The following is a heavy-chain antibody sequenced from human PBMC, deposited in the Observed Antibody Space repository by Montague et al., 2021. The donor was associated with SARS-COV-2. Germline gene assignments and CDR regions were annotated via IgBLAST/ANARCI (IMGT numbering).Heavy chain of an antibody. Sequence: SLRLSCAASGFTFSSYSMNWVRQAPGKGLEWVSSISSSSSYIYYADSVKGRFTISRDNAKNSLYLQMNSLRAEDTAVYYCARARGIGNYYYGMDVWGQGTTVTVSS. CDR3: ARARGIGNYYYGMDV. J-gene: IGHJ6*02. CDR1: GFTFSSYS. CDR2: ISSSSSYI. V-gene: IGHV3-21*01. D-gene: IGHD6-13*01.